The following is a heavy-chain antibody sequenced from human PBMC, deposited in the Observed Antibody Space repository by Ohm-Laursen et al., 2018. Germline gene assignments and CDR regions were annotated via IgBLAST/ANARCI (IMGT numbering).Heavy chain of an antibody. CDR3: ARGGGDGYNFNC. J-gene: IGHJ4*02. CDR2: IYYSGST. Sequence: TLSLTCTVSGGSITSGGSYWSWIRQHPEKGLEWIGYIYYSGSTYYNPSLKSRVTMSVDTSKNQFSLILSSVTAADTAVYYCARGGGDGYNFNCWGQGALVTVSS. V-gene: IGHV4-31*03. D-gene: IGHD5-24*01. CDR1: GGSITSGGSY.